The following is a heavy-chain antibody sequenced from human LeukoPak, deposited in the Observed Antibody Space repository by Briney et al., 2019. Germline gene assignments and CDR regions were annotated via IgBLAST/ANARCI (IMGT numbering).Heavy chain of an antibody. J-gene: IGHJ4*02. CDR2: ISGSGGNT. CDR1: GFIFTSYA. V-gene: IGHV3-23*01. Sequence: GGSLRLSCAASGFIFTSYAMTWVRQTPGKGLEWVSAISGSGGNTYYADSVKGRFTISRDSSKNTLYLQMNSLRAEDTAVYYCAKDYVAYCGGDCYPYFDYWGQGTLVTVSS. CDR3: AKDYVAYCGGDCYPYFDY. D-gene: IGHD2-21*02.